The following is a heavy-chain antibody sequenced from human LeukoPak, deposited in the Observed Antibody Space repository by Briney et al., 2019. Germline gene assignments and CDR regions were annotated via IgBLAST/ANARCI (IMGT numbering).Heavy chain of an antibody. Sequence: PGGSLRLSCAASGFTFCDYWMSWVRQAPGKGLEWVANIKQDGSEKNYVDSVKGRFTISRDNAKNSLYLQMNSLRAEDTAVYYCARDPRRVGATGACDIWGQGTMVSVSS. CDR1: GFTFCDYW. J-gene: IGHJ3*02. D-gene: IGHD1-26*01. V-gene: IGHV3-7*01. CDR2: IKQDGSEK. CDR3: ARDPRRVGATGACDI.